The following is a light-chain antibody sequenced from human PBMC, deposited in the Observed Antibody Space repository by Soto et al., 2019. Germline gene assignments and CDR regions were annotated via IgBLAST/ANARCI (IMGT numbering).Light chain of an antibody. Sequence: ENGLTQSPATLSLSHGERATLSCRASQSIFGSYLAWYQHKPGLAPPLLLYDASNRATGIPVSFSGSGSGTDFTLTISSLEPEDFAVYYCQQRSTWPPFSFGPGTQVDIK. CDR2: DAS. CDR1: QSIFGSY. CDR3: QQRSTWPPFS. J-gene: IGKJ3*01. V-gene: IGKV3-11*01.